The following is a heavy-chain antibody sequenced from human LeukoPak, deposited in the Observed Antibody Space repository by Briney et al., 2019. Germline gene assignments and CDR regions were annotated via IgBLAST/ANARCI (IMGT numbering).Heavy chain of an antibody. CDR1: GYTFTGYY. Sequence: ASVKVSCKASGYTFTGYYMHWVRQAPGQRLEWMVWINPNSGGTNYAQKFQGRVTMTRDTSISTAYMELSRLRSDDTAVYYCARDKGTLGTRYYFDYWGQGTLVTVSS. J-gene: IGHJ4*02. D-gene: IGHD2-2*01. CDR3: ARDKGTLGTRYYFDY. CDR2: INPNSGGT. V-gene: IGHV1-2*02.